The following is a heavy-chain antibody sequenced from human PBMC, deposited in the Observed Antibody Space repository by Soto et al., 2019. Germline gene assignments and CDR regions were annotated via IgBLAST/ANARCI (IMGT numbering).Heavy chain of an antibody. CDR1: GYTFTSYG. D-gene: IGHD3-22*01. J-gene: IGHJ3*02. Sequence: QVQLVQSGAAVKKPGASVNVSCKASGYTFTSYGISWVRQAPGQGLEWMGWISAYNGNTNYAQKLQGRVTMTTDTSTITAYMELRSLRSDDTAVYYCAIANSYYYDSSGYPNSFDIWCQGTMVTVSS. CDR2: ISAYNGNT. V-gene: IGHV1-18*01. CDR3: AIANSYYYDSSGYPNSFDI.